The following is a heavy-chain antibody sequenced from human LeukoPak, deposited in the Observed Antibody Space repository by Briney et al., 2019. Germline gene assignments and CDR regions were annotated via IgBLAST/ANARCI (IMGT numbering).Heavy chain of an antibody. CDR2: IYHSGST. CDR3: ARRRYSGYDYDY. Sequence: PSETLSLTCTVSGYSISSGYYWGWIRQPPGKGLEWIGSIYHSGSTSYNPSLKSRVTISVDTSKNQFSLKLSSVTAADTAVYYCARRRYSGYDYDYWGQGTLVTVSS. CDR1: GYSISSGYY. V-gene: IGHV4-38-2*02. J-gene: IGHJ4*02. D-gene: IGHD5-12*01.